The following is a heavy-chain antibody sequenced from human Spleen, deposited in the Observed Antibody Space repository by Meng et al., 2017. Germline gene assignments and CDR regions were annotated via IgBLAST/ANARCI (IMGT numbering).Heavy chain of an antibody. CDR1: GGTFSSYA. J-gene: IGHJ3*02. Sequence: SVKVSCKASGGTFSSYAISWVRQAPGQGLEWMGGIIPIFGTANYAQKFQGRVTITTDESTSTAYMELSSLRSEDTAVYYCAREFLLGSSWGENAFDIWGQGTMVTVSS. D-gene: IGHD6-13*01. CDR2: IIPIFGTA. V-gene: IGHV1-69*05. CDR3: AREFLLGSSWGENAFDI.